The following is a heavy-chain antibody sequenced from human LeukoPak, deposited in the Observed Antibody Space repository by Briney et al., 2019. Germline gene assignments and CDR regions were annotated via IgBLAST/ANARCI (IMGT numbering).Heavy chain of an antibody. CDR3: ARDRMRFYYYDSSGYYPDAFDI. CDR1: GGSISSGGYY. V-gene: IGHV4-31*03. J-gene: IGHJ3*02. CDR2: IYYSGST. Sequence: SETLSLTCTVSGGSISSGGYYWSWIRQHPGKGLEWIGYIYYSGSTYYNPSLKSRVTISVDTSKNQFSLKLSSVTAADTAVYYCARDRMRFYYYDSSGYYPDAFDIWGQGTMVTVSS. D-gene: IGHD3-22*01.